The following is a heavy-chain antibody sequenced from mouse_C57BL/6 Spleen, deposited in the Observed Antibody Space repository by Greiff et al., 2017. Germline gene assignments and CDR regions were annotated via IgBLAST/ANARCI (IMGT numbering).Heavy chain of an antibody. V-gene: IGHV5-17*01. CDR3: ARKEDSNYDWYFDV. D-gene: IGHD2-5*01. J-gene: IGHJ1*03. CDR1: GFTFSDYG. CDR2: ISSGSSTI. Sequence: EVQRVESGGGLVKPGGSLKLSCAASGFTFSDYGMHWVRQAPEKGLEWVAYISSGSSTIYYADTVKGRFTISRDNAKNTLFLQMTSLRSEDTAMYYCARKEDSNYDWYFDVWGTGTTVTVSS.